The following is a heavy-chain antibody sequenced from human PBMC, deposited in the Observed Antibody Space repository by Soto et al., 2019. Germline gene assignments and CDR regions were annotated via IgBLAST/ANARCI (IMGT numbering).Heavy chain of an antibody. J-gene: IGHJ4*02. CDR1: GYTFTSYG. Sequence: VASVKVSCKASGYTFTSYGISWVRQAPGQGLEWMGWISAYNGSTNYAQKLQGRVTMTTDTSTSTAYMELRSLRSDDTAVYYCARDLEDYGDYPSASSAVPLFDYWGQGTLVTVSS. D-gene: IGHD4-17*01. CDR3: ARDLEDYGDYPSASSAVPLFDY. CDR2: ISAYNGST. V-gene: IGHV1-18*01.